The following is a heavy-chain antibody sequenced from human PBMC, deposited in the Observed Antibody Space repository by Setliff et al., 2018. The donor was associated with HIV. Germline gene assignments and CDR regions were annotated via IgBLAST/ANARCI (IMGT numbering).Heavy chain of an antibody. D-gene: IGHD3-10*01. CDR3: ARYHYGVDWFDP. V-gene: IGHV4-39*07. Sequence: SETLSLTCTVSGGSFSSKSVYWAWIRQPPGQGLEWIGSIHYDGGTYYNPSLKSRVHISIDTSKSEFFLKVNSVTAADTAVYFCARYHYGVDWFDPWGRGTLVTVSS. J-gene: IGHJ5*02. CDR2: IHYDGGT. CDR1: GGSFSSKSVY.